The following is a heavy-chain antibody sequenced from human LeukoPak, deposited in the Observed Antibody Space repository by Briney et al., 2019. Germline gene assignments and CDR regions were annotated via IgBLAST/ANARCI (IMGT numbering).Heavy chain of an antibody. CDR1: GFTFSSYS. D-gene: IGHD3-10*01. CDR2: IRSSSSYI. CDR3: ARDLVTMVRGVGY. V-gene: IGHV3-21*01. J-gene: IGHJ4*02. Sequence: GGSLRLSCAASGFTFSSYSMNWVRQAPGKGLEWVSSIRSSSSYIYYADSVKGRFTISRDNTKNSLYLQMNSLRAEDTAVYYCARDLVTMVRGVGYWGQGTLVTVSS.